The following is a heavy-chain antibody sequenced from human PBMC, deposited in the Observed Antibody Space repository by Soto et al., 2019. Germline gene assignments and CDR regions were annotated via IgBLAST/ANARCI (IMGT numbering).Heavy chain of an antibody. CDR2: IYYSGST. CDR1: GGSISSGGYY. Sequence: TSETLSLTCTVSGGSISSGGYYWSWIRQHPGKGLEWIGYIYYSGSTYYNPSLKSRVTISVDTSKNQFSLKLSSVTAADTAVYYCARVLAAPEYYFDYWGQGTLVTV. V-gene: IGHV4-31*03. J-gene: IGHJ4*02. CDR3: ARVLAAPEYYFDY.